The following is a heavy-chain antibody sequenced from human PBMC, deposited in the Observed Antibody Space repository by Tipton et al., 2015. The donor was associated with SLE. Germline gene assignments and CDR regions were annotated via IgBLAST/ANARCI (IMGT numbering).Heavy chain of an antibody. Sequence: SLRLSCVASGFTFSNYGMHWVRQAPGKGLEWVAVIWYDGSNKQYGDSVKGRFTISRDNSKNTLYLQMNSLRAEDTAVYYCARDPLWVMAYVAAFDIWGQGTMVTVSS. J-gene: IGHJ3*02. CDR2: IWYDGSNK. CDR1: GFTFSNYG. CDR3: ARDPLWVMAYVAAFDI. V-gene: IGHV3-33*01. D-gene: IGHD2-8*01.